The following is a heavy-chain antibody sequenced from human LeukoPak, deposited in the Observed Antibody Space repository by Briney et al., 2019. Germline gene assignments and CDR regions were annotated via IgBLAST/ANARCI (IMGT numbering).Heavy chain of an antibody. D-gene: IGHD7-27*01. Sequence: SETLSLTCSVSGGSIESYYWSWIRQPPGKGLEFIGYIAASGTTKHNPSLKSRVTLSMDTSKNQFSLKLSSVTAADTAVYYCARDLGPAYYYYMDVWGKGTTVTVSS. CDR2: IAASGTT. J-gene: IGHJ6*03. V-gene: IGHV4-4*08. CDR1: GGSIESYY. CDR3: ARDLGPAYYYYMDV.